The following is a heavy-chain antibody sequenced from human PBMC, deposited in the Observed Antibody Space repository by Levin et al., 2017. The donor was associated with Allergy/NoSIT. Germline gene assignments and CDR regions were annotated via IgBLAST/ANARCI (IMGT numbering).Heavy chain of an antibody. D-gene: IGHD6-13*01. Sequence: PGGSLRLSCAASGFSFRSFGIHWVRQAPGKGLEWVAVISYDGNDKYYADSVKGRFTISRDNPKNTLYLQMNSLRTEDTAVYYCSKDVVFGTSSWALDYWGQGTLANVSS. CDR1: GFSFRSFG. V-gene: IGHV3-30*18. J-gene: IGHJ4*02. CDR3: SKDVVFGTSSWALDY. CDR2: ISYDGNDK.